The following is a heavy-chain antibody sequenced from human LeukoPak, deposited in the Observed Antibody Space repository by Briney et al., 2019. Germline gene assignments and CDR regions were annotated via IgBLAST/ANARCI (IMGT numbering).Heavy chain of an antibody. CDR1: GGTFSSYA. CDR2: IIPIFGTA. D-gene: IGHD3-22*01. V-gene: IGHV1-69*13. CDR3: ARGYYYDSSGYPSGYYFDY. Sequence: SVKVSCKASGGTFSSYAISWVRQAPGQGLEWMGGIIPIFGTANYAQKFQGRVTITADESTSTAYMELSSLRSEDTAVYYCARGYYYDSSGYPSGYYFDYWGQGTLVTVSS. J-gene: IGHJ4*02.